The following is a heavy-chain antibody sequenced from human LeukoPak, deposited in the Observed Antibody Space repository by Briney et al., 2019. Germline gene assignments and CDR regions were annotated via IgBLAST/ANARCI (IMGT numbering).Heavy chain of an antibody. CDR2: IDWDDDK. V-gene: IGHV2-70*11. Sequence: SGPALVKPTQTLTLTCTFSGFSLSTSGMCVTWIRQPPGKALVWLARIDWDDDKYYSTSLKTRLTISKDTSRNQVVLTMTNMGPVDTATYYCARNNRLSTIDYWGQGTLVTVSS. J-gene: IGHJ4*02. CDR1: GFSLSTSGMC. CDR3: ARNNRLSTIDY. D-gene: IGHD1-1*01.